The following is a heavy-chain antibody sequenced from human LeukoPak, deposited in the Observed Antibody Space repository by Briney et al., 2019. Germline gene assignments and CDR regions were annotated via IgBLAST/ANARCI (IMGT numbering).Heavy chain of an antibody. V-gene: IGHV3-30*18. Sequence: GGSLRLSCAASGFTFGNYGIHWVRQAPGKGLEWVAVISYDATNEYYTDSVKGRFTISRDNSRNTLYLQMNSLRAEDTAVYYCAKDQDVAAAGTWGSIDYWGQGTLVTVSS. CDR2: ISYDATNE. D-gene: IGHD6-13*01. CDR1: GFTFGNYG. J-gene: IGHJ4*02. CDR3: AKDQDVAAAGTWGSIDY.